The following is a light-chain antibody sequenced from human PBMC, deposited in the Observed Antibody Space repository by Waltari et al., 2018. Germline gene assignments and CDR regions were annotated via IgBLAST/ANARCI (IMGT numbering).Light chain of an antibody. V-gene: IGKV1-9*01. CDR1: QGISSF. CDR2: AAS. CDR3: QQLNSYPPT. Sequence: QLTQSPSSLSASVGDRVTITYRASQGISSFLAWYQQKAGKAPKLLIYAASTLQSGVPSRFSGSRSGTDFTLTISSLQPEDFATYYCQQLNSYPPTFGGGTKVEIK. J-gene: IGKJ4*01.